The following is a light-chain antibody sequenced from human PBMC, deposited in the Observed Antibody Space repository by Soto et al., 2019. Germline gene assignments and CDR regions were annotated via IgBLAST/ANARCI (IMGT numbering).Light chain of an antibody. CDR3: ASYTTSSTYV. J-gene: IGLJ1*01. CDR1: SSDVGGYSY. Sequence: QSVLTQPASVSASPGQSIAISCTGTSSDVGGYSYVSWYQQQPGKAPKLVISDVSNRPSGVSDRFSGSKSGNTASLTLSGLQTEDEADYYCASYTTSSTYVFGTGTKVTVL. V-gene: IGLV2-14*01. CDR2: DVS.